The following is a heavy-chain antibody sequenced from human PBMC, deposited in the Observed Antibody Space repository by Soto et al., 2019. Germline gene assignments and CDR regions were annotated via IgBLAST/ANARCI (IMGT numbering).Heavy chain of an antibody. V-gene: IGHV3-30*03. CDR3: GGGHYFSDY. Sequence: QVQLVECGGGVVQPGRSLRLSCAASGFTFSSYGMHWVRQAPGKGLEWVALISNDGSNKYYVDSVKGRFTISRDNSKNTLYLQMNSLRAEDTAVYYCGGGHYFSDYWGQGTLITVSS. J-gene: IGHJ4*02. CDR2: ISNDGSNK. D-gene: IGHD3-16*01. CDR1: GFTFSSYG.